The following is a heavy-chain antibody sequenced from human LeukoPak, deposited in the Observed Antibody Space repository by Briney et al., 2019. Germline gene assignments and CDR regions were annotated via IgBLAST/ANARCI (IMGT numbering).Heavy chain of an antibody. Sequence: GGSLRLSCAASGFTFSSYAMSWVRQPPGKGLEWVSAISGSGGSTYYADSVKGRFTISRDNSKNTLYLQMNSLRAEDTAVYYCANTVAGTSYYFDYWGQGTLVTVSS. J-gene: IGHJ4*02. CDR3: ANTVAGTSYYFDY. CDR1: GFTFSSYA. D-gene: IGHD6-19*01. CDR2: ISGSGGST. V-gene: IGHV3-23*01.